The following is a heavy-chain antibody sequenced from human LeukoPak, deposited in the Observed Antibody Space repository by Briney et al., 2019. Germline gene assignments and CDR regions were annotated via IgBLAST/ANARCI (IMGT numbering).Heavy chain of an antibody. D-gene: IGHD6-19*01. J-gene: IGHJ4*02. Sequence: GRSLRLSCAASGFTFRSYGMHWVRQAPGKGLEWVAVISYDGSNKYYADSVKSRFTISRDNSKNTLYLQMNSLRTEDTAVYYCAKDPRSSGWYLGGDYWGQGTLVTVSS. V-gene: IGHV3-30*18. CDR2: ISYDGSNK. CDR3: AKDPRSSGWYLGGDY. CDR1: GFTFRSYG.